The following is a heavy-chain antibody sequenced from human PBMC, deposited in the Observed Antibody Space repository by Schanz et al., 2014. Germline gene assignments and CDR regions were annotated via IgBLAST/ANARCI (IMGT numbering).Heavy chain of an antibody. J-gene: IGHJ4*02. CDR3: ARDRRPRYFDWLFFY. CDR1: GYTFSSHG. V-gene: IGHV1-18*04. Sequence: QVQLVQSGAEVKKPGASVKVSCKASGYTFSSHGISWVRQAPGQGLEWMGWISAYNGNSEYARKFQGRVTMTTDTSTSTAYMELRSLRSDDTAVYYCARDRRPRYFDWLFFYWGQGTLVTVSS. D-gene: IGHD3-9*01. CDR2: ISAYNGNS.